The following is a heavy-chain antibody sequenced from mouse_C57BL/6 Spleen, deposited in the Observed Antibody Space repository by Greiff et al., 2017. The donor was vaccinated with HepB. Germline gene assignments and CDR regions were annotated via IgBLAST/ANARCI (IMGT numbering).Heavy chain of an antibody. CDR2: IDPSDSYT. V-gene: IGHV1-59*01. Sequence: VQLQQPGAELVRPGTSVKLSCKASGYTFTSYWMHWVKQRPGQGLEWIGVIDPSDSYTNYNQKFKGKATLTVDTSSSTAYMQLSRLTSEDSAVYYCARRDYCGSSYDWYFAVRGTGTTVTVSS. CDR1: GYTFTSYW. D-gene: IGHD1-1*01. CDR3: ARRDYCGSSYDWYFAV. J-gene: IGHJ1*03.